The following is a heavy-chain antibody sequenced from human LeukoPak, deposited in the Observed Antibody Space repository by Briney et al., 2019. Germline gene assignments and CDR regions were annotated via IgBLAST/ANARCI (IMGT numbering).Heavy chain of an antibody. V-gene: IGHV4-31*11. CDR3: SGGNDDSKIHH. J-gene: IGHJ1*01. Sequence: SHTLSLTREVSGASVTATNFYWTWSRQRPGKGAEWIGHIHFSGTVYYSPSLQSRASISRDACKSHFSLRLSSLTAADTAVYFCSGGNDDSKIHHWGQGTLVAVSS. D-gene: IGHD3-22*01. CDR2: IHFSGTV. CDR1: GASVTATNFY.